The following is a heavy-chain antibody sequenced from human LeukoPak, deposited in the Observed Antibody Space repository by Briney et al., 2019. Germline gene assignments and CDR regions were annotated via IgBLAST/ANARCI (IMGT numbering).Heavy chain of an antibody. D-gene: IGHD3-10*01. V-gene: IGHV3-49*03. CDR2: IRSKAYGGTT. Sequence: GGSLRLSCTASGFTFGDYAMSWFRQAPGKGLEWVGFIRSKAYGGTTEYAASVKGRFTISRDDSKSIAYLQMNSLKTEDTAVYYCTRYGSGSYYKPRAYYFDYWGQGTLVTVSS. CDR1: GFTFGDYA. J-gene: IGHJ4*02. CDR3: TRYGSGSYYKPRAYYFDY.